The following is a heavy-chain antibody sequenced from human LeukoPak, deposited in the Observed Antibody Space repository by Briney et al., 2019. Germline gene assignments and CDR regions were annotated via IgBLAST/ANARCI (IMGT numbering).Heavy chain of an antibody. V-gene: IGHV3-7*03. Sequence: GGSLRLSCAASGFTFSSYWMSWVRQAPGQGLEWVANVKQDGSEKYYVDSVKGRFTISRDNAKNSLYLQMNSLRAEDTAVYYCAKGGITVIVVVEYWGQGTLVTVSS. CDR2: VKQDGSEK. D-gene: IGHD3-22*01. J-gene: IGHJ4*02. CDR3: AKGGITVIVVVEY. CDR1: GFTFSSYW.